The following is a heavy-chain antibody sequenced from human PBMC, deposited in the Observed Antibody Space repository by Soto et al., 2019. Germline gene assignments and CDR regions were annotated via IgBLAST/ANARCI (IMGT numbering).Heavy chain of an antibody. CDR3: AKEWPYDYVWGTIRKFDY. V-gene: IGHV1-69*01. CDR2: IIPMFAAA. D-gene: IGHD3-16*01. Sequence: QVLLVQSGAEVKKPGSSVKVSCKASGGTFNFYAISWVRQAPGQGLEWMGGIIPMFAAANYTQKFQGRVTITADESTTTVYMELSSLRTEDTAVYYCAKEWPYDYVWGTIRKFDYWGQGTLVTVSS. CDR1: GGTFNFYA. J-gene: IGHJ4*02.